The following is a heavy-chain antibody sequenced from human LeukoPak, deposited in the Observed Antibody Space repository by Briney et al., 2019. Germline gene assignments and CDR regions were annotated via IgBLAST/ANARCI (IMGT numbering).Heavy chain of an antibody. V-gene: IGHV4-34*01. CDR3: ARQFEREQLWLPVRAFDI. Sequence: PSETLSLTCAVYGGSFSGYYWSWIRQPPGKGLEWIGEINHSGSNNYNPSLKSRVTISVDTSKNQFSLKLSSVTAADTAVYYCARQFEREQLWLPVRAFDIWGQGTMVTVSS. J-gene: IGHJ3*02. CDR2: INHSGSN. CDR1: GGSFSGYY. D-gene: IGHD5-18*01.